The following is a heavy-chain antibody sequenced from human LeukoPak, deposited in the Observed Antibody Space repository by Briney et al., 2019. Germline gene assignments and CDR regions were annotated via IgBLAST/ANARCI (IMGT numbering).Heavy chain of an antibody. Sequence: PSETLSLTCTVSGGSISSGGYYWSWIRQHPGKGLEWIGYIYYSGSTYYNPSLKSRVTISVDTSKNQFSLNPTSVTAADTAVYYCARETWELRCDWFDPWGQGTLVTVSS. CDR1: GGSISSGGYY. CDR3: ARETWELRCDWFDP. V-gene: IGHV4-31*03. D-gene: IGHD1-26*01. J-gene: IGHJ5*02. CDR2: IYYSGST.